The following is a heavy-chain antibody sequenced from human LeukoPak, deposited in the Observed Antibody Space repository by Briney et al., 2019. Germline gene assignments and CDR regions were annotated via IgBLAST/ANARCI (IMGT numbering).Heavy chain of an antibody. CDR1: GGSISSGGYS. V-gene: IGHV4-31*11. Sequence: PSETLSLTCAVSGGSISSGGYSWSWIRQHPGKGLEWIGYIYYSGSTYYNPSLKSRVTISMDTSKNQFSLKLNSVSAADTAVYYCAREYRGYCSGGSCYGWFDPWGQGTLVTVSS. D-gene: IGHD2-15*01. CDR2: IYYSGST. J-gene: IGHJ5*02. CDR3: AREYRGYCSGGSCYGWFDP.